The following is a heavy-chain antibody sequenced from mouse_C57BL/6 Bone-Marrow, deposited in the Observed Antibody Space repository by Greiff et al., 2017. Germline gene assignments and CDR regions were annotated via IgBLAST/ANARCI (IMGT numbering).Heavy chain of an antibody. CDR2: IDPANGNT. CDR1: GFNIKNTY. J-gene: IGHJ4*01. CDR3: ARYGNNPYYARDY. V-gene: IGHV14-3*01. D-gene: IGHD2-1*01. Sequence: VQLKESVAELVRPGASVKLSCTASGFNIKNTYMHWVKQRPEQGLEWIGRIDPANGNTKYAPKFQGKATITADTSSNTASLQLSSLTSEDTAIYYCARYGNNPYYARDYWGQGTSVTVSS.